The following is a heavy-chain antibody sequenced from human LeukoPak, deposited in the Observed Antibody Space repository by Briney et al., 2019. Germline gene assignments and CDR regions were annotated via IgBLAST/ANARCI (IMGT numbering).Heavy chain of an antibody. V-gene: IGHV3-11*01. CDR3: ARYARELDY. CDR1: GFAFSDCY. CDR2: IGGSGGDI. Sequence: GGSLRLSCAASGFAFSDCYMTWIRQAPGKGLEYISYIGGSGGDITYADSVRGRFTVSRDNAKNSLYLQMNSLRVEDTAVYYCARYARELDYWDQGSLVTVSS. J-gene: IGHJ4*02. D-gene: IGHD2-2*01.